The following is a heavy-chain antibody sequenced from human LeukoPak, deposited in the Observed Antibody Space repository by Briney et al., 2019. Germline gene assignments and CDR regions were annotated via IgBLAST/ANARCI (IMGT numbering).Heavy chain of an antibody. CDR1: GGTFSSYA. CDR2: IIPILGIA. Sequence: SVKVSCKASGGTFSSYAISWVRQAPGQGLEWMGRIIPILGIANYAQKFQGRVTITADKSTSTAYMELSGLRSEDTAVYYCARVGNEYSNPFDYWGQGTLVTVSS. V-gene: IGHV1-69*04. D-gene: IGHD6-6*01. CDR3: ARVGNEYSNPFDY. J-gene: IGHJ4*02.